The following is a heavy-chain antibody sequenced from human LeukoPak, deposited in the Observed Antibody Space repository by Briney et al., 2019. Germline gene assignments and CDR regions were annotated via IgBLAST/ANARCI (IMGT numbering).Heavy chain of an antibody. V-gene: IGHV4-4*07. J-gene: IGHJ5*02. CDR1: AGSISSYY. CDR2: IYTSGST. D-gene: IGHD6-19*01. CDR3: ARKWYSSGSDNWFDP. Sequence: SETLSLTCTVSAGSISSYYWSWIRQPAGKGLEWIGRIYTSGSTNYNPSLKSRVTMSVDTSKNQFSLKLSSVTAADTAVYYCARKWYSSGSDNWFDPWGQGTLVTVSS.